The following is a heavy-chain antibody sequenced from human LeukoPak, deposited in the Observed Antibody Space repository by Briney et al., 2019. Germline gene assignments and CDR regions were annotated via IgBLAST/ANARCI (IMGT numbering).Heavy chain of an antibody. Sequence: SETLSLTCTVSGGSISSYYWSWIRQPPGKGLEWIGYIYTSGSTNYNPSLKGRVTISVDTSKNQFSLKLSSVTAADTAVYYCARQYSYCTNGVCPFDYWGQGTLVTVSS. CDR3: ARQYSYCTNGVCPFDY. V-gene: IGHV4-4*09. CDR2: IYTSGST. J-gene: IGHJ4*02. D-gene: IGHD2-8*01. CDR1: GGSISSYY.